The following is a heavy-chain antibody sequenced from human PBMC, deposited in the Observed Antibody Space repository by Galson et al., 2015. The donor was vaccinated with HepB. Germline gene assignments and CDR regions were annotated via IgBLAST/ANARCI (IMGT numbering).Heavy chain of an antibody. D-gene: IGHD3-10*01. CDR1: GYSFTSYW. V-gene: IGHV5-10-1*01. CDR2: IDPSDSYT. Sequence: QSGAEVKKPGESLRLSCRGSGYSFTSYWIIWVRQMPGKGLEWMGRIDPSDSYTNYSPSFQGHVTSSADKSISTAYLQWSSLKASDTAMYYCASTLFHYGSGSYYFDYWGQGTLVTVSS. CDR3: ASTLFHYGSGSYYFDY. J-gene: IGHJ4*02.